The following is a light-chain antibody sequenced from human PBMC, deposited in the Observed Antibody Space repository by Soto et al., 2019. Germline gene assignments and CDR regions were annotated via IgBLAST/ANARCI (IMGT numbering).Light chain of an antibody. J-gene: IGKJ2*01. CDR3: QQYNNWPYT. CDR2: GAS. V-gene: IGKV3-15*01. Sequence: ERVMTQSPATLSVSPGERATLSCRASQSLSSNLAWYQQKPGQAPRLLIYGASTRATGIPARFSGSGSGTEFTLTISSLQSEDFAVYYCQQYNNWPYTFGQGTKLEIK. CDR1: QSLSSN.